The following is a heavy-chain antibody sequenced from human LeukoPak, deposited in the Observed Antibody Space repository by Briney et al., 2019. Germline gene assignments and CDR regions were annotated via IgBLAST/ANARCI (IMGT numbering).Heavy chain of an antibody. CDR3: GRFGYEAAVDL. CDR1: GFTLSTYW. V-gene: IGHV3-7*01. D-gene: IGHD6-13*01. Sequence: GGSLRLSCADSGFTLSTYWVTWVRQAPGKGLEFLANIRPGGSETYYVDPVKGRFTISRDNANNWVYLQMNSLRAEGTAVYYCGRFGYEAAVDLWGQGTLVTVSS. CDR2: IRPGGSET. J-gene: IGHJ4*02.